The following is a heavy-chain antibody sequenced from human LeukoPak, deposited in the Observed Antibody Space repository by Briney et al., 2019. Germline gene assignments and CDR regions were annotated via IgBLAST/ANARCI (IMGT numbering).Heavy chain of an antibody. Sequence: GESLKIPCKGSGYSFTSFCSGRVRQIPGKGLGWMGIFWPDDSETRYSPSFQGQVTISADKSISTAYLQWSSVKASDTGIYYCARGLHNSELLVDIWGQGTMVTVSS. CDR3: ARGLHNSELLVDI. J-gene: IGHJ3*02. V-gene: IGHV5-51*01. CDR2: FWPDDSET. D-gene: IGHD3-10*01. CDR1: GYSFTSFC.